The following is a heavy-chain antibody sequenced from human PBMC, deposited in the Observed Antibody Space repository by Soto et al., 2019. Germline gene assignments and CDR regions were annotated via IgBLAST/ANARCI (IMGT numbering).Heavy chain of an antibody. CDR2: IYSGGST. CDR3: ARDSSGSYYYGMDV. D-gene: IGHD1-26*01. J-gene: IGHJ6*02. Sequence: GGSLRLSCAASGFTVSSNYMSWVRQAPGKGLEWVSVIYSGGSTYYADSMKGRFTISRDNSKNTLYLQMNSLRAEDTAVYYCARDSSGSYYYGMDVWGQGTTVTVSS. CDR1: GFTVSSNY. V-gene: IGHV3-53*01.